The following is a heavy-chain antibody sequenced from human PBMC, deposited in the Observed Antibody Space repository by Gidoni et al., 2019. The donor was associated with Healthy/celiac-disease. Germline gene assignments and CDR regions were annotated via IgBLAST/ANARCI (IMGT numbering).Heavy chain of an antibody. CDR2: IKHSGST. CDR1: GGSFSGYY. V-gene: IGHV4-34*01. J-gene: IGHJ6*02. CDR3: ARDNDFWSGYSVYYYYGMDV. Sequence: QVQLQQWGAGLLKPSETLSLTCAVYGGSFSGYYWSWIRQPPGKGLEWIGEIKHSGSTNYNPSLKSRVTISVDTSKNQFSLKLSSVTAADTAVYYCARDNDFWSGYSVYYYYGMDVWGQGTTVTVSS. D-gene: IGHD3-3*01.